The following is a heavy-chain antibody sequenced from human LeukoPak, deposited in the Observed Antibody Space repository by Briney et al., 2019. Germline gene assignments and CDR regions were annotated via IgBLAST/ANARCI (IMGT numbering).Heavy chain of an antibody. Sequence: GGSLRLSCAASGFTFSSYSMNWVRQAPGKGLEWVSYISSSSSTIYYADSVKGRFTISRDNAKNSLYLQMNSLRAEDTAVYYCARDLSAYDPYGMDVWGQGTTVTVSS. J-gene: IGHJ6*02. CDR1: GFTFSSYS. D-gene: IGHD3-22*01. CDR2: ISSSSSTI. CDR3: ARDLSAYDPYGMDV. V-gene: IGHV3-48*04.